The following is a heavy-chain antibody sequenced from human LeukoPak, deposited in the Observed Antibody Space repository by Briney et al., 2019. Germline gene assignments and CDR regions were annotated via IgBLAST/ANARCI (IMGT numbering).Heavy chain of an antibody. V-gene: IGHV3-11*04. CDR1: GFTFSDYY. Sequence: PGGSLRLSCAASGFTFSDYYVSWIRQAPGKGLEWVSYISSSGSTIYYADSVKGRFTISRDNAKNSLYLQMNSLRAEDTAVYYCARGNTPSAEYFQHWGQGTLVTVSS. J-gene: IGHJ1*01. CDR3: ARGNTPSAEYFQH. CDR2: ISSSGSTI.